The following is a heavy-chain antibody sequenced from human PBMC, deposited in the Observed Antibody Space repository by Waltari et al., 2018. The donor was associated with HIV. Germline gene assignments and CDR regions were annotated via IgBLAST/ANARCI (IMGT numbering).Heavy chain of an antibody. CDR3: ARGTAMASLDY. D-gene: IGHD5-18*01. CDR2: ISAYNGNT. Sequence: RQAPGQGLEWMGWISAYNGNTNYAQKLQGRVTMTTDTSTSTAYMELRSLRSDDMAVYYCARGTAMASLDYWGQGTLVTVSS. V-gene: IGHV1-18*03. J-gene: IGHJ4*02.